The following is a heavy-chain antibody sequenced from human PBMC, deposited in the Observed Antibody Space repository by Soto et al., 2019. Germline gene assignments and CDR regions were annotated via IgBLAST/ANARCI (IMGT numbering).Heavy chain of an antibody. V-gene: IGHV3-30*18. CDR1: GFTFSSYG. CDR3: AKDRWYGIAARTGFDY. D-gene: IGHD6-6*01. J-gene: IGHJ4*02. Sequence: GGSLRLSCAASGFTFSSYGMHWVRQAPGKGLEWVAVISYDGSNKYYADSVKGRFTISRDNSKNTLYLQMNSLRAEDTAVYYCAKDRWYGIAARTGFDYWGQGTLVTVSS. CDR2: ISYDGSNK.